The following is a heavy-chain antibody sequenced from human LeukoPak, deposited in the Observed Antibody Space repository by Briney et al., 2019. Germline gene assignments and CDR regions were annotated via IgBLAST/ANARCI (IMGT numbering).Heavy chain of an antibody. CDR3: ARDLEAVGWFDP. CDR2: IYYSGST. J-gene: IGHJ5*02. D-gene: IGHD6-19*01. CDR1: GGSISSYY. Sequence: TSETLSLTCTVSGGSISSYYWSWIRQPPGKGLEWIGYIYYSGSTNYNPSLKSRVTISVDTSKNQFSLKLSSVTAADTAVYYCARDLEAVGWFDPWGQGTLVTVSP. V-gene: IGHV4-59*01.